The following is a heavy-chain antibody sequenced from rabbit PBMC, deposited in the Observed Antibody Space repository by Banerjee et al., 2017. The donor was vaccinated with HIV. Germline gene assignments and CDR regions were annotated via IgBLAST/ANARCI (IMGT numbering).Heavy chain of an antibody. Sequence: QQLVESGGGLVKPGASLTLTCKASGFSFSGGYDMCWVRQAPGKGLEWIACIHPPNDITDYASWAKGRFTISKPSSTTVTLQMTSLTAADTATYFCARNRELDLWGPGTLVTVS. CDR1: GFSFSGGYD. V-gene: IGHV1S40*01. CDR3: ARNRELDL. J-gene: IGHJ6*01. CDR2: IHPPNDIT.